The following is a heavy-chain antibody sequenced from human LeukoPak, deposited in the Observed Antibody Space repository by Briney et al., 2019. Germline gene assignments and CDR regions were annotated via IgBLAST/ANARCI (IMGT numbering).Heavy chain of an antibody. D-gene: IGHD6-19*01. Sequence: SETLSLTCTVSGGSISSYYWSWIRQPPGKGLEWIGYSYHSGSTNYNPSLKSRVIMSVDTSKNQFSLKLSYVTAADTAVYYCARPYISGWYGTFDIWGQGTMVTVSS. J-gene: IGHJ3*02. CDR2: SYHSGST. V-gene: IGHV4-59*08. CDR3: ARPYISGWYGTFDI. CDR1: GGSISSYY.